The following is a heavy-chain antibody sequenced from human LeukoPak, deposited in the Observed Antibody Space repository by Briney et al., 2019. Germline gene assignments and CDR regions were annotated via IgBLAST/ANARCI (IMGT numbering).Heavy chain of an antibody. J-gene: IGHJ4*02. V-gene: IGHV3-15*01. D-gene: IGHD6-13*01. CDR1: GFTFSNAW. CDR2: IKSKTDGGTT. Sequence: GGSLRLSCAASGFTFSNAWMSWVRQAPGKGLEWVGRIKSKTDGGTTDYAAPVKGRFPISTDDSKNTLYLQMNSLKTEDTAVYYCTTDSSIPGNGFDYWGQGTLVTVSS. CDR3: TTDSSIPGNGFDY.